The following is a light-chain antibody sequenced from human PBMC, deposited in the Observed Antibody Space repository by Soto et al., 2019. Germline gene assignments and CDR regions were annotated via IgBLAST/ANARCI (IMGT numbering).Light chain of an antibody. J-gene: IGLJ1*01. V-gene: IGLV1-44*01. CDR2: GND. CDR1: NSNIGSNP. CDR3: SAWDDRLRGSV. Sequence: QSVLTQPPSASATPGQRVTISCSGSNSNIGSNPVNWYQQVPGTAPKLLIYGNDKRPSGVPDRFSGSKSGTSASLAIRGLQSEDEADYYCSAWDDRLRGSVFGTGTK.